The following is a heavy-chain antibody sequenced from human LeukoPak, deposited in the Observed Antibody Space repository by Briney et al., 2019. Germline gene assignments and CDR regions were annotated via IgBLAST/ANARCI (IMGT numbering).Heavy chain of an antibody. CDR2: VNQGATQK. V-gene: IGHV3-7*01. J-gene: IGHJ6*03. Sequence: SGGSLRLSCAASGFDFSTQWMSWVRQAPGKGLEWVAIVNQGATQKYYVDSVKGRFTISRDNAENSLYLQMNSLRAEDTAVYYCARVIVVVTGNYMDVWGKGTTVTISS. D-gene: IGHD2-21*02. CDR1: GFDFSTQW. CDR3: ARVIVVVTGNYMDV.